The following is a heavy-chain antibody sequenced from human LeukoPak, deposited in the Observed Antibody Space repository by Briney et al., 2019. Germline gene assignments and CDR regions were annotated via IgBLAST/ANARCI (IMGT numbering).Heavy chain of an antibody. V-gene: IGHV1-18*04. CDR2: ISAYNGNT. Sequence: ASVKVSCKASGYTFTSYGISWVRQARGQGLEWMGWISAYNGNTNYAQKLQGRLTMTTDTSTSTAYMELRSLRSDDTAVYYCARDGRVLVRGVPLDYWGQGTLVTVSS. D-gene: IGHD3-10*01. CDR3: ARDGRVLVRGVPLDY. CDR1: GYTFTSYG. J-gene: IGHJ4*02.